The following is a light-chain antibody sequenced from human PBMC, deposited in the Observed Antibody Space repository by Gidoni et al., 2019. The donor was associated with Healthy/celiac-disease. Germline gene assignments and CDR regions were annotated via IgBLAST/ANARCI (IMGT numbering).Light chain of an antibody. CDR3: PQYGSSPPWT. CDR2: GAS. Sequence: ESVLTQSPGTLSLSPGERATLSCRASQSVSSSYLAWYPQKPGQAPRLLIYGASSRATGIPDRFSGSGSGTDFTLTISRLEPEDFAVYYCPQYGSSPPWTFGQGTKVEIQ. J-gene: IGKJ1*01. V-gene: IGKV3-20*01. CDR1: QSVSSSY.